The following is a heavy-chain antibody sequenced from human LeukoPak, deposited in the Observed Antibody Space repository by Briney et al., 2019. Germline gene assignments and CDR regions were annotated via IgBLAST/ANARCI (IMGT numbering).Heavy chain of an antibody. CDR1: GDSISSSNW. CDR3: ARIHCTSSSCFFIDY. CDR2: IYHSGSA. Sequence: SGTLSLTCAVSGDSISSSNWWSWVRQPPGKGLEWIGEIYHSGSANYKPSLKSRVTISVDNSKNQFSLKLISVTAADTAVYYCARIHCTSSSCFFIDYWGQGTLVAVSS. D-gene: IGHD2-2*01. J-gene: IGHJ4*02. V-gene: IGHV4-4*02.